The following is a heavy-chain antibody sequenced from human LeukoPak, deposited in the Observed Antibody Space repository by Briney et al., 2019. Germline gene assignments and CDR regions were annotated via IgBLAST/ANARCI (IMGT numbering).Heavy chain of an antibody. J-gene: IGHJ6*03. Sequence: PSETLSLTCTVSSGSISSGSYYWSWIRQPAGKGLEWIGRIYTSGSTNYNPSLKSRVTISVDTSKNQFSLKLSSVTAADTAVYYCARIEAVAASYYYYYMDVWGKGTTVTVSS. CDR3: ARIEAVAASYYYYYMDV. CDR2: IYTSGST. D-gene: IGHD6-19*01. CDR1: SGSISSGSYY. V-gene: IGHV4-61*02.